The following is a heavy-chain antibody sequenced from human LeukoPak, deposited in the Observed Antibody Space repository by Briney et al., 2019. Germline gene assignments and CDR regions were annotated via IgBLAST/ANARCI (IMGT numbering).Heavy chain of an antibody. CDR2: LYYSGNT. D-gene: IGHD6-13*01. J-gene: IGHJ4*02. CDR3: ARGVYIAAAQYGY. Sequence: SETLSLTCYVSGGSISSYYWSWIRQPPGKGLEWIGYLYYSGNTDYNPSLRSRVTISVDTSKNQFSLKLSSVTAADTAVYYCARGVYIAAAQYGYWGQGTLVTVSS. CDR1: GGSISSYY. V-gene: IGHV4-59*01.